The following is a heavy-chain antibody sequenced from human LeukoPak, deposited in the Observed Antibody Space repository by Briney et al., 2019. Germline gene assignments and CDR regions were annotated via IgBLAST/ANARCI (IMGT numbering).Heavy chain of an antibody. J-gene: IGHJ4*02. D-gene: IGHD1-14*01. V-gene: IGHV3-11*01. CDR3: TRVPRTESNLDY. Sequence: PGGSLRLSCAASGFTFSDYYMSWIRQAPGKGLEWVSYISSSGSTIYYADSVKGRFTISRDNAKNSLYLQMNSLRAEDTAVYYCTRVPRTESNLDYWGQGTLVTVSS. CDR1: GFTFSDYY. CDR2: ISSSGSTI.